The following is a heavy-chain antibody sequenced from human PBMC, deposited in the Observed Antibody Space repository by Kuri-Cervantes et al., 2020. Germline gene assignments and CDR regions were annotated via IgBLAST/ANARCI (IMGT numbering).Heavy chain of an antibody. CDR1: GGSFSNYY. Sequence: SQTLSLTCGVFGGSFSNYYWNWIRQAPGKGLEWIGEINHSGSTNYNPSLESRLTISVDTSNNQFSLKLTSVTAADTAVYYCARHSPDTAMVFDIWGQGTMVTVSS. J-gene: IGHJ3*02. D-gene: IGHD5-18*01. CDR3: ARHSPDTAMVFDI. CDR2: INHSGST. V-gene: IGHV4-34*01.